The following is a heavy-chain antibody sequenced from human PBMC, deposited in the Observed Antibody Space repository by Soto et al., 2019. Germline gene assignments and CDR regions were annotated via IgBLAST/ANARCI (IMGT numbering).Heavy chain of an antibody. D-gene: IGHD1-26*01. CDR1: GYTFTNYG. CDR2: VTGYDGNA. Sequence: QVQLVQSGAEVSKPGASVTVSCKASGYTFTNYGISWVRQAPGQGPEWMGWVTGYDGNANYEQRFQGRVTMTTDTSTNTAYMDLRRLSSDDTAVYYCARTTHEEPTFDFWGQGTLVTVSS. CDR3: ARTTHEEPTFDF. J-gene: IGHJ4*02. V-gene: IGHV1-18*01.